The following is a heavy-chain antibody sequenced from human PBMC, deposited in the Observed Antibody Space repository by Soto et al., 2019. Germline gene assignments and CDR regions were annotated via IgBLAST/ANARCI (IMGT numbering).Heavy chain of an antibody. Sequence: QVQVVQSGAEVKKPGASVKVSCQVSGNSLSRLAVHWVRQSPVKGLEWMGGFDPDLGEPVDARKFQGRLIKTEDRSTDTAYMELSDLTSEDTAVYYYVILTMINYATAVFEDWGQGTLVTVTS. J-gene: IGHJ4*02. V-gene: IGHV1-24*01. CDR3: VILTMINYATAVFED. CDR1: GNSLSRLA. CDR2: FDPDLGEP. D-gene: IGHD3-16*01.